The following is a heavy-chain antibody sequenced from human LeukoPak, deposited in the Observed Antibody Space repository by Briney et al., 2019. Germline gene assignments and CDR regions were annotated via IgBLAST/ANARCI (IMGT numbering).Heavy chain of an antibody. CDR2: VYTSGNT. Sequence: PSETLSLTCTVSGGSMSSYYWSWIREPAGKGLEWIGRVYTSGNTNYNPSLKSRVTMSVDTSKNQFSLKLTSVTAADTAVYYCARGLSHSKDIWGQGTMVTVSS. V-gene: IGHV4-4*07. CDR1: GGSMSSYY. J-gene: IGHJ3*02. CDR3: ARGLSHSKDI.